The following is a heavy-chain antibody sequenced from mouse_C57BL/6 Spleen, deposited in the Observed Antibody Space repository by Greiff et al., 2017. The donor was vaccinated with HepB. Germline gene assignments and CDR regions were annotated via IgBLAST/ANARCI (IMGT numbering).Heavy chain of an antibody. Sequence: ESGPGLVKPSQSLSLTCSVTGYSITSGYYWNWIRQFPGNKLEWMGYISYDGSNNYNPSLKNRISITRDTSKNQFFLKLNSVTTEDTATYYCARDSHYYGSSYLDYWGQGTTLTVSS. CDR3: ARDSHYYGSSYLDY. CDR2: ISYDGSN. V-gene: IGHV3-6*01. CDR1: GYSITSGYY. J-gene: IGHJ2*01. D-gene: IGHD1-1*01.